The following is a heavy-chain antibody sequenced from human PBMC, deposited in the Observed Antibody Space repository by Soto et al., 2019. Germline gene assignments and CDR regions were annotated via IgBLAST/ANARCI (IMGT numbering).Heavy chain of an antibody. D-gene: IGHD2-21*01. CDR2: IYYSGST. CDR1: GGSIGYSNYY. Sequence: PSETLSLTCTVSGGSIGYSNYYLGWIRQPPGKALEWIGTIYYSGSTYYNPSLKSRVTMSVDTSKNQFSLKLTSVAAADTAVYYCAKLVVPTSSWFDPWGQGTLVTVSS. J-gene: IGHJ5*02. V-gene: IGHV4-39*01. CDR3: AKLVVPTSSWFDP.